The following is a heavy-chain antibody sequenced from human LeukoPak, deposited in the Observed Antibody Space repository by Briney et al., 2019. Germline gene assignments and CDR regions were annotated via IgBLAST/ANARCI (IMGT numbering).Heavy chain of an antibody. CDR1: GFTFSSYS. Sequence: GGSLRLSCAASGFTFSSYSMNWVRQAPGKGLEWVSSISSGSSYIYYADSVKGRFTISRDNAKNSLYLQMNSLRAEDTAVYYCARDLGYCSGGSCAQYWGQGTLVTVSS. D-gene: IGHD2-15*01. CDR2: ISSGSSYI. J-gene: IGHJ4*02. V-gene: IGHV3-21*01. CDR3: ARDLGYCSGGSCAQY.